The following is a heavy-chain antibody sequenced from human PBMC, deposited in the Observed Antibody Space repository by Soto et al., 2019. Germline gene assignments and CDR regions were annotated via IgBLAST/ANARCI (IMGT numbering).Heavy chain of an antibody. CDR3: ARWDIVLMVYAT. CDR2: VYYSGST. J-gene: IGHJ5*02. V-gene: IGHV4-61*08. CDR1: GGSIDSGDYY. Sequence: SETLSLTCTVSGGSIDSGDYYWSWIRQPPGKGLEWIGYVYYSGSTNYNPSLKSRVTISVDTSKNQFSLKLSSVTAADTAVYYCARWDIVLMVYATWGQGTLVTVSS. D-gene: IGHD2-8*01.